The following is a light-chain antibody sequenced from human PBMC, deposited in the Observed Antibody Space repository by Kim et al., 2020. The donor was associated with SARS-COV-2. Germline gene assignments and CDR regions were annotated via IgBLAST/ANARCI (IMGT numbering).Light chain of an antibody. CDR2: DAS. Sequence: SLSPGERATLSCRASQSVGTYLAWYQQKPGQAPRFLIYDASNRATGIPARFSGSGSGTDFTLTISSLEPEDSAIYYCQQRSNWPTFGPGTKVDIK. CDR3: QQRSNWPT. J-gene: IGKJ3*01. CDR1: QSVGTY. V-gene: IGKV3-11*01.